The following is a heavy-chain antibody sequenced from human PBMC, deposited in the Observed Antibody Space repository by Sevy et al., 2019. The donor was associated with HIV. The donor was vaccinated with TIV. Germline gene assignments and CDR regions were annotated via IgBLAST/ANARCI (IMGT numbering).Heavy chain of an antibody. CDR3: TRIRITMVVVVRDAFDI. CDR1: GFTFGDYA. D-gene: IGHD3-22*01. V-gene: IGHV3-49*03. J-gene: IGHJ3*02. CDR2: IRSKAYGGTT. Sequence: GGSLRLSCTASGFTFGDYAMSWFRQAPGKGLEWVGFIRSKAYGGTTEYAASVKGRFPISRHDSKSIAYRQMNSLKTEETAVSYCTRIRITMVVVVRDAFDIWGQGTMVTVSS.